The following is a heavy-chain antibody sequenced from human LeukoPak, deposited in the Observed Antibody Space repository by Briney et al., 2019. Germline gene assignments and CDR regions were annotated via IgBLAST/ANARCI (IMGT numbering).Heavy chain of an antibody. J-gene: IGHJ4*02. Sequence: GGSLRLSCAASGFTFSNYAMSWVRQAPGKGLEWVATISGSYGSTYYADSVKGRFTVSRDNSKNTLYLQMNSLRAEDTAVYYCAKDGYGDRNDDYWGQGTLVTVSS. CDR1: GFTFSNYA. CDR3: AKDGYGDRNDDY. CDR2: ISGSYGST. D-gene: IGHD4-17*01. V-gene: IGHV3-23*01.